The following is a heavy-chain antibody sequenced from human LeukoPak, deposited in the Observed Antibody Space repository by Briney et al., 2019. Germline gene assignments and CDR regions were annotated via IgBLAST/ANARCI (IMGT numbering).Heavy chain of an antibody. J-gene: IGHJ3*01. D-gene: IGHD3-22*01. Sequence: GESLRLSCAASGFTFSRYWMSWVRQAPGKGLECVANIKEDGSEKYYVVSVKGRFTISRDNAKNSLYLQMNSLRAEDTAVYYCARDWLAGNPYHAFDLWGKGTMVTVSS. V-gene: IGHV3-7*01. CDR1: GFTFSRYW. CDR3: ARDWLAGNPYHAFDL. CDR2: IKEDGSEK.